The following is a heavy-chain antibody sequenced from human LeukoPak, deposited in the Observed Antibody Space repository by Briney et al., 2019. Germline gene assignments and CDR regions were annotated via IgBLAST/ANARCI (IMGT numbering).Heavy chain of an antibody. V-gene: IGHV5-51*01. J-gene: IGHJ6*02. D-gene: IGHD3-16*01. CDR3: ARHARPGGTYYYGMDV. CDR1: GSSFTSYW. Sequence: PGASLQISCKGSGSSFTSYWIAWVRPLPGKGLEWMGIIYPGDSDTRYSPSFQGQVTFSADKSSSIAYLQWSSLRASDTAIYYCARHARPGGTYYYGMDVWGQGTSVTVSS. CDR2: IYPGDSDT.